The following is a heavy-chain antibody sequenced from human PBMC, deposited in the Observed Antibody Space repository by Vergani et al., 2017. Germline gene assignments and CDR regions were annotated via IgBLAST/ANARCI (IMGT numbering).Heavy chain of an antibody. D-gene: IGHD3-10*01. CDR2: IHHSGDT. CDR1: DASIMTNPY. J-gene: IGHJ6*02. CDR3: ARQRGSGGFFPSSYLYLMDV. V-gene: IGHV4-38-2*01. Sequence: QVQLQESGPGLVKPSETLTLTCDVSDASIMTNPYWGWFRQSPGKGLEWIGCIHHSGDTYYNSSLKSRVSISIVSSRNFSLSLTSVTAADTAIYYCARQRGSGGFFPSSYLYLMDVWGHGTTVTVPS.